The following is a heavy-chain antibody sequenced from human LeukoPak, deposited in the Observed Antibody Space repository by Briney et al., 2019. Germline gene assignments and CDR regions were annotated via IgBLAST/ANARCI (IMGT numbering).Heavy chain of an antibody. CDR1: GYTFTSYD. CDR2: MNPNSGVT. J-gene: IGHJ4*02. D-gene: IGHD1-1*01. CDR3: ARGPIYPTSGDYPNYYFDY. V-gene: IGHV1-8*01. Sequence: ASVKVSCKASGYTFTSYDINWVRQASGQGLEWMGWMNPNSGVTGYAQKFQGRVSMTRDTSISTAYMELSSLRSEDTAAYYCARGPIYPTSGDYPNYYFDYWGRGTLVTVSS.